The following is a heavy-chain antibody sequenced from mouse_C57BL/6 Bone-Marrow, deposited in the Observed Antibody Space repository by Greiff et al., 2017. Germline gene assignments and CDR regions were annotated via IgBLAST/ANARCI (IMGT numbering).Heavy chain of an antibody. J-gene: IGHJ2*01. D-gene: IGHD1-1*01. V-gene: IGHV1-74*01. CDR2: IHPSDSDT. CDR3: AIGGLTVVSHGDYFDY. CDR1: GYTFTSYW. Sequence: VQLQQPGAELVKPGASVKVSCKASGYTFTSYWMHWVKQRPGQGLEWIGRIHPSDSDTNYNQKFKGKATLTVDKSSSTAYVQLSSLTSEDSAVYYCAIGGLTVVSHGDYFDYWGQGTTLTVSS.